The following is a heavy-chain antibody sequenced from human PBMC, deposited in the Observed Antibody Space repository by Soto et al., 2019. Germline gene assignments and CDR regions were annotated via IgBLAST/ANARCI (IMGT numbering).Heavy chain of an antibody. D-gene: IGHD2-2*01. V-gene: IGHV1-2*02. Sequence: ASVMVSSKASGYTFTGYYMHWVRQAPGQGLEWMGWINPNSGGTNYAQKFQGRVTMTRDTSISTAYMELSRLRSDDTAVYYCAGGGVRTVVVVPAAWTYDPDYDFDYWCQG. CDR3: AGGGVRTVVVVPAAWTYDPDYDFDY. CDR2: INPNSGGT. CDR1: GYTFTGYY. J-gene: IGHJ4*02.